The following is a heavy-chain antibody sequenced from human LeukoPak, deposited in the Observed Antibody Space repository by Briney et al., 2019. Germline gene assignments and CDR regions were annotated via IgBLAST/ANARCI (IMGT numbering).Heavy chain of an antibody. V-gene: IGHV4-59*08. Sequence: SETLSLTCAVSGCSTSSDHWSWIRQPPDKGLEWIGCISYKGSTNYNPSLKSRVTISIDTSKRHFSLKLTSVTAADTAVYYCARGRGLGVITPYTDSWGQGTLVTVSS. CDR2: ISYKGST. J-gene: IGHJ4*02. CDR1: GCSTSSDH. D-gene: IGHD3-16*02. CDR3: ARGRGLGVITPYTDS.